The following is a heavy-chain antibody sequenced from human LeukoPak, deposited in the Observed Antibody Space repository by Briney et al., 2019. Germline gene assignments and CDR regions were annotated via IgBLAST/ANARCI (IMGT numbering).Heavy chain of an antibody. V-gene: IGHV1-18*01. Sequence: GASVKVSCKASGYTFTTYGITWVRQAPGQGLEWMGWISAYNGNTNYAQKLQGRVTMTTDTSTSTAYMELRSLRSDDTAVYYCARDDDADYYGSGSYLRGGMDVWGQGTTVTVSS. CDR3: ARDDDADYYGSGSYLRGGMDV. J-gene: IGHJ6*02. D-gene: IGHD3-10*01. CDR2: ISAYNGNT. CDR1: GYTFTTYG.